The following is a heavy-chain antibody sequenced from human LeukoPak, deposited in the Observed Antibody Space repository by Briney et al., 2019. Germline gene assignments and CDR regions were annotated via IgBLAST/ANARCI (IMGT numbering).Heavy chain of an antibody. D-gene: IGHD5-24*01. CDR1: GFTFSSYW. CDR3: ARVRGGRWLQFGIDY. J-gene: IGHJ4*02. V-gene: IGHV3-7*02. Sequence: GGSLRLSCAASGFTFSSYWMSWVRQAPGRGLEWVANIKQDGSEKYYVDSVKGRFTISRDNAKNSLYLQMNSLRAEDTAVYYCARVRGGRWLQFGIDYWGQGTLVTVSS. CDR2: IKQDGSEK.